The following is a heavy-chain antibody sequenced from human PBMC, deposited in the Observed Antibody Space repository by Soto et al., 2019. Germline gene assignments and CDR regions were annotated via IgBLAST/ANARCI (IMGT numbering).Heavy chain of an antibody. CDR1: GGSFSGYY. J-gene: IGHJ1*01. V-gene: IGHV4-34*01. CDR2: INHSGST. Sequence: NPSETLSLTCAVYGGSFSGYYWSWIRQPPGKGLEWIGEINHSGSTNYNPSLKSRVTISVDTSKNQFSLKLSSVTAADTAVYYCARGLGRISPGRFQHWGQGTLVTVSS. D-gene: IGHD7-27*01. CDR3: ARGLGRISPGRFQH.